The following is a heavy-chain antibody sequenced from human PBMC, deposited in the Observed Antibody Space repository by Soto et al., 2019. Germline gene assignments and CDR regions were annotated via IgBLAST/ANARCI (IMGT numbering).Heavy chain of an antibody. Sequence: SLRLSCSASGFTSISYAMHWVRQAPGKGLEYVSAISSNGGSTYYADSVKGRFTISRDNSKNTLHLQMSSLRAEDTAVYYCVKDAALTVTTFDFDYWGQGTLVTVSS. J-gene: IGHJ4*02. CDR3: VKDAALTVTTFDFDY. CDR2: ISSNGGST. V-gene: IGHV3-64D*06. CDR1: GFTSISYA. D-gene: IGHD4-17*01.